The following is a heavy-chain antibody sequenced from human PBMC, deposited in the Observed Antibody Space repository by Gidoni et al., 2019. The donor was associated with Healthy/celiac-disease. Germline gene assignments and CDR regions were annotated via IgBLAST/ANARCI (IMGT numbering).Heavy chain of an antibody. CDR2: IIPIFGTA. J-gene: IGHJ6*02. D-gene: IGHD1-26*01. Sequence: QVQLVQSGAEVKKHGSSVKVSCKASGGTFSSYAISWVRQAPGQGLEWMGGIIPIFGTANYAQKFQGRVTITADESTSTAYMELSSLRSEDTAVYYCARGELTDTPTINYYYYGMDVWGQGTTVTVSS. CDR3: ARGELTDTPTINYYYYGMDV. V-gene: IGHV1-69*01. CDR1: GGTFSSYA.